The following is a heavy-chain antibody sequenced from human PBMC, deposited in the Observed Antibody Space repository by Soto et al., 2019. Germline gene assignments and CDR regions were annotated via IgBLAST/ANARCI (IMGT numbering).Heavy chain of an antibody. CDR1: GFIFSTFA. V-gene: IGHV3-23*01. CDR3: AKEPTSTVEGAFDL. J-gene: IGHJ3*01. D-gene: IGHD4-17*01. Sequence: EVQLLESGGGLVQPGGSLRLSCTGSGFIFSTFAMSWVRQAPGKGLEWLSAISASGGNTYYPDSVKGRFTISGDISENTLYLQMSSLGGEDTAVYHCAKEPTSTVEGAFDLWGRGTMVTVSS. CDR2: ISASGGNT.